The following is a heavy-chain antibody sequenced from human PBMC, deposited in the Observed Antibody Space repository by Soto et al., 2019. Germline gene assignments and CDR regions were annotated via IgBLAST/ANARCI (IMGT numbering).Heavy chain of an antibody. Sequence: QVQLVQSGAEVKKPGSSVKVSCKASGGTFSTSSINWLRQAPGQRPEWMGQILPIFGTADYAQKFRDIVTITADKSTNTAYIELSSLFSEDAAVSYCARGHEYGGNSDALDIWGQWTVVTVSS. V-gene: IGHV1-69*14. CDR2: ILPIFGTA. J-gene: IGHJ3*02. D-gene: IGHD4-17*01. CDR3: ARGHEYGGNSDALDI. CDR1: GGTFSTSS.